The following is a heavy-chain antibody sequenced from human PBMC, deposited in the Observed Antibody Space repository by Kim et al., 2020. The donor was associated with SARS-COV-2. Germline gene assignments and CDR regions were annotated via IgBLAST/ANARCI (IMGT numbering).Heavy chain of an antibody. V-gene: IGHV3-66*01. D-gene: IGHD6-13*01. Sequence: GGSLRLSCAASGFTVSSNYMSWVRQAPGKGLEWVSVIYSGGSTYYADSVKGRFTISRDNSKNTLYLQMNSLRAEDTAVYYCARDGVDSSSWYGEYWGQGTLVTGSS. CDR1: GFTVSSNY. CDR3: ARDGVDSSSWYGEY. CDR2: IYSGGST. J-gene: IGHJ4*02.